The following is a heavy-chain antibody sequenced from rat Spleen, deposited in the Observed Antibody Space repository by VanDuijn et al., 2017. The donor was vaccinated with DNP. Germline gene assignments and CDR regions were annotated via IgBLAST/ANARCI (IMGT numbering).Heavy chain of an antibody. J-gene: IGHJ2*01. D-gene: IGHD3-1*01. CDR1: SYSITSNY. CDR2: INSAGST. Sequence: EVQLQESGPGLVKPSQSLSLTCSVTSYSITSNYWGWIRKFPGSKLEWMGYINSAGSTNYNPSLKSRISITRDTSKNQFFLQLNSVTTEDTATYYCARFGPDLDYWGQGVMVTVSS. V-gene: IGHV3-1*01. CDR3: ARFGPDLDY.